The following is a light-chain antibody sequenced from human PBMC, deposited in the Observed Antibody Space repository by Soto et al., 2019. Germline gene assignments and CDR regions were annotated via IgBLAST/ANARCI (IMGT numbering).Light chain of an antibody. CDR3: QQRSKWPVT. J-gene: IGKJ4*01. CDR1: QSVNSY. CDR2: DAT. Sequence: PGARATLSCRASQSVNSYLAWYQQKPGQAPRLLIYDATSRATGIPARFSGSGSGTDFTLTISSLEPEDFAVYYCQQRSKWPVTFGGGTKVEIK. V-gene: IGKV3-11*01.